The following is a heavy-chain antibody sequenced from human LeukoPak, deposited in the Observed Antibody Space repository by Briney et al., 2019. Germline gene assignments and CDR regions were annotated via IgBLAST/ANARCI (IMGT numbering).Heavy chain of an antibody. Sequence: GGSLRLSCEASGFTFSDYYMTWIRQAPGKGLEWVSYISSSGSTIYYGDSVKGRFTISRDNAKNSLYLQMNSLGAEDTAVYYCARDFVGGSGGYLDYWGQGTLVTVSS. D-gene: IGHD3-10*01. CDR1: GFTFSDYY. J-gene: IGHJ4*02. V-gene: IGHV3-11*01. CDR3: ARDFVGGSGGYLDY. CDR2: ISSSGSTI.